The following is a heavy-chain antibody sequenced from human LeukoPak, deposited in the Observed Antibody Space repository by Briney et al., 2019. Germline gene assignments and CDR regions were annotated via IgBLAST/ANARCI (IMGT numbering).Heavy chain of an antibody. Sequence: GASVKVSCKASGYTFTSYDINWVRQATGQGLEWMGWMNPNSGNTGYEQKFQGRVTLTRNTSISTAYMELSSLRSDDTAVYYCARVAAPGNRRLNYWGQGTLVTASS. J-gene: IGHJ4*02. CDR3: ARVAAPGNRRLNY. V-gene: IGHV1-8*01. D-gene: IGHD6-13*01. CDR2: MNPNSGNT. CDR1: GYTFTSYD.